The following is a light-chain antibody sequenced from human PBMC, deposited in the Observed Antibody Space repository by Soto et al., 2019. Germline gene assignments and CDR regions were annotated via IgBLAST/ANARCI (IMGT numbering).Light chain of an antibody. CDR3: AAWDDSRNGYV. J-gene: IGLJ1*01. CDR1: SSNIGSNT. CDR2: SNN. Sequence: QSALTQPPSTSGTPGQRVTISCSGSSSNIGSNTVNWYQHLPGTAPKLLIYSNNQRPSGVPDRFSGSKSGTSASLAVSGLQSEDEADYYCAAWDDSRNGYVFGTGTKVTVL. V-gene: IGLV1-44*01.